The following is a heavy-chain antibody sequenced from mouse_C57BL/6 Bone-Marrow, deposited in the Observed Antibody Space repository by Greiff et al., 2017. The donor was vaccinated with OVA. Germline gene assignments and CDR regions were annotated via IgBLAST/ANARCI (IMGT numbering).Heavy chain of an antibody. CDR3: ASAGWAMDY. D-gene: IGHD1-1*02. Sequence: EVMLVESGGGLVKPGGSLKLSCAASGFTFSSYAMSWVRQTPGKRLEWVATISDGGSYTYYPDNVKGRFTIARDNAKNIQNLQMSHLKAEETAMYYCASAGWAMDYWGQGTSVTVSS. J-gene: IGHJ4*01. CDR1: GFTFSSYA. V-gene: IGHV5-4*03. CDR2: ISDGGSYT.